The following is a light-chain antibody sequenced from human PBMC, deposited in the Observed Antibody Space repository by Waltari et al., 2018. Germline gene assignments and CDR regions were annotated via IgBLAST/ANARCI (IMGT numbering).Light chain of an antibody. Sequence: QAVVTQEPSLTVSPGGTVTLTCGSSTGAVTSGHYPYWFQQTPGQAPRTLIYDTSNKHSWTPARFSGSLLGGKAALTLSGAQPEDEAEYYCLLSYSGARVVFGGGTKLTVL. CDR2: DTS. V-gene: IGLV7-46*01. J-gene: IGLJ2*01. CDR1: TGAVTSGHY. CDR3: LLSYSGARVV.